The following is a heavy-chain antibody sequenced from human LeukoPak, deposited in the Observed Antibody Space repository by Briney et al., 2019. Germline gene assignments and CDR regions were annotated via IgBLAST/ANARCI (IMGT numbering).Heavy chain of an antibody. J-gene: IGHJ1*01. CDR1: GFTFSSYG. CDR2: IWYDGSNK. CDR3: AGDGTDYGDPLQH. V-gene: IGHV3-33*01. D-gene: IGHD4-17*01. Sequence: PGGSLRLSCAASGFTFSSYGMHWVRQAPGKGLEWVAVIWYDGSNKYYADSVKGRFTISRDNSKNTLYLQMNSLRAEDTAVYYCAGDGTDYGDPLQHWGQGTLVTVSS.